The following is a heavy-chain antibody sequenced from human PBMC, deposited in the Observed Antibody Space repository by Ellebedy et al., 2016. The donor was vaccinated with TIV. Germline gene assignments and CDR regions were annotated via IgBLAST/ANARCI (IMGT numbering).Heavy chain of an antibody. CDR1: GCPVSSTRYY. D-gene: IGHD1-26*01. J-gene: IGHJ4*02. CDR3: ARTDPWQLIDD. Sequence: MPSETLSLTCSVSGCPVSSTRYYWAWIRQPPGKGLEDIGSVHYSGSPYYNPSFKSRITLSADTSRNQFSLNLRTVTAADTAVYYCARTDPWQLIDDWGQGILVSVSS. V-gene: IGHV4-39*01. CDR2: VHYSGSP.